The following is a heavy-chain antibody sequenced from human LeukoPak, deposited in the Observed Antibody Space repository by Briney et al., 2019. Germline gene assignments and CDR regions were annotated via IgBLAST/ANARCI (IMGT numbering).Heavy chain of an antibody. J-gene: IGHJ4*02. CDR2: INPSGGST. Sequence: ASVKVSCKASGYTFTSYYMHWVRQAPGQGLEWMGIINPSGGSTSYAQKFQGRVTMTRDTSTGTVYMELSSLRSEDTAVYYCARDKVAVAGTGEFDYWGQGTLVTVSS. CDR1: GYTFTSYY. V-gene: IGHV1-46*01. D-gene: IGHD6-19*01. CDR3: ARDKVAVAGTGEFDY.